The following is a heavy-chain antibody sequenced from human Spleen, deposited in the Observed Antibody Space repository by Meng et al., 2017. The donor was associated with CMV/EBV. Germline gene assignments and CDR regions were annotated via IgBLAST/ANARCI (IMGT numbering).Heavy chain of an antibody. CDR3: ARGYCSGGSCYPFDY. CDR1: GGSYSSSSYY. Sequence: SGGSYSSSSYYWGWIRPPPGKGLEWIGSIYYSGSTYYNPSLKSRVTISVDTSKNQFSLKLSSVTAADTAVYYCARGYCSGGSCYPFDYWGQGTLVTVSS. D-gene: IGHD2-15*01. J-gene: IGHJ4*02. V-gene: IGHV4-39*01. CDR2: IYYSGST.